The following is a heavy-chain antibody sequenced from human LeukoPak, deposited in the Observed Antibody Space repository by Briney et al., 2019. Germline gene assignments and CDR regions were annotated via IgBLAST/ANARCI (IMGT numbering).Heavy chain of an antibody. J-gene: IGHJ4*02. CDR1: GGSFSGYY. CDR2: INHSGST. Sequence: PSETLSLTCVVYGGSFSGYYWSWIRQPPGKGLEWIGEINHSGSTNYNPSLKSRVTISVDTSKNQFSLKLSSVTAADTAVYYCARAGYCGGDCYNYFDYWGQGTLVTVSS. D-gene: IGHD2-21*02. CDR3: ARAGYCGGDCYNYFDY. V-gene: IGHV4-34*01.